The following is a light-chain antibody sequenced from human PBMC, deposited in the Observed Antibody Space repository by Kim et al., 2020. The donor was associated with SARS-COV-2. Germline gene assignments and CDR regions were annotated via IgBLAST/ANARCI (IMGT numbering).Light chain of an antibody. J-gene: IGKJ1*01. CDR3: LQVYTFPRT. Sequence: GDRVTITCRASQDISNHLAWYQQKPGEAPELLVYAASTLKSGVPSRFSGSGSGTEFTLTISSLQPEDFATYSCLQVYTFPRTFAQGTKVDIK. V-gene: IGKV1-6*01. CDR2: AAS. CDR1: QDISNH.